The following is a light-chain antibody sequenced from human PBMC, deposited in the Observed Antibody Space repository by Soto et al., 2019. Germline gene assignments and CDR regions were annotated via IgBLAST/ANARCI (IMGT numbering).Light chain of an antibody. Sequence: EIVLTQSPATLSLSPGERATLSCRASQSVSSHLAWYQQKPGQAPRLLIYDASNRATGIPARFSGSGSGTDFTLTISSLEPEDFAVYYCHQRGNWPATFGQGTKVEIK. V-gene: IGKV3-11*01. CDR2: DAS. CDR1: QSVSSH. J-gene: IGKJ1*01. CDR3: HQRGNWPAT.